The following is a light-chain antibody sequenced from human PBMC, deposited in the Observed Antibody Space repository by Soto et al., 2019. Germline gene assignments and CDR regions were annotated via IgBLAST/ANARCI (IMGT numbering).Light chain of an antibody. V-gene: IGLV2-14*01. CDR1: SCDVGGYNY. CDR2: DVS. J-gene: IGLJ3*02. Sequence: QSALTQPASVSGSPGQSITISCTGSSCDVGGYNYVSWYQQHPGKAPKLMIYDVSNRPSGVSNRFSGSKSGNTASLAISGLQAEDEADYYCRSYIISSTVLVFGGGTKVTVL. CDR3: RSYIISSTVLV.